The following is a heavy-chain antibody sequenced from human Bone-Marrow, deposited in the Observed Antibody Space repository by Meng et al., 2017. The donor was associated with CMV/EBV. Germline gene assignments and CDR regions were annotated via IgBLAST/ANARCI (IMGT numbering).Heavy chain of an antibody. CDR1: GFTFSSYS. D-gene: IGHD4-23*01. CDR3: ARDGGNSH. J-gene: IGHJ4*02. CDR2: ISSSGSYI. Sequence: VQMVVSGGGLVKPGGSLRLSCAASGFTFSSYSMNWVRQAPGKGLEWVSSISSSGSYIYYADSVKGRFTISRDNAKNRLYLQMNSLRAEDTAVYYCARDGGNSHWGQGTLVTVSA. V-gene: IGHV3-21*01.